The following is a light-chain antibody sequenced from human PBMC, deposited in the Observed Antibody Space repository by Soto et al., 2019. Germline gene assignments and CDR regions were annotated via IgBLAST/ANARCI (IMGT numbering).Light chain of an antibody. Sequence: QSAPTQPPSASGSPGQSVTISCTGSSSDVGGYNFVSWYQQHPGKAPKLMIYEVSKRPSGVPDRFSGSKSGNTASLTVSGLQADDEADYYCSSYAASNTFVFGIGTKLTVL. V-gene: IGLV2-8*01. J-gene: IGLJ1*01. CDR2: EVS. CDR3: SSYAASNTFV. CDR1: SSDVGGYNF.